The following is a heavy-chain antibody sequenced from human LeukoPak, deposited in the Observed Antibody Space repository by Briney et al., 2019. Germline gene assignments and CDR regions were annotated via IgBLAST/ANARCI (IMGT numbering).Heavy chain of an antibody. CDR3: ARVPAPNWFDP. V-gene: IGHV4-59*01. J-gene: IGHJ5*02. Sequence: SETLSLTCAVYGASFSGYYWSWIRQPPGKGLEWIGYIYYSGSTNYNPSLKSRVTISVDTPKNQFSLKLSSVSAADTAVYYCARVPAPNWFDPWGQGTLVTVSS. CDR2: IYYSGST. CDR1: GASFSGYY.